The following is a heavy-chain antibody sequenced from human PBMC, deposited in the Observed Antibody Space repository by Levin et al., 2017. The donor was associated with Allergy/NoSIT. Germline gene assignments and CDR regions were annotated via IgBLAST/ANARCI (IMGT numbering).Heavy chain of an antibody. CDR2: INEDGSTI. V-gene: IGHV3-74*01. CDR3: TRDTFGVDDY. J-gene: IGHJ4*02. CDR1: GFSVSRYW. Sequence: GGSLRLSCAASGFSVSRYWMHWVRQAPGKGLAWVSRINEDGSTINYADSVEGRFTISRDTAKNTLYLQMNSLRVDDTAVYYCTRDTFGVDDYWGQGTMVTVSS. D-gene: IGHD3-3*01.